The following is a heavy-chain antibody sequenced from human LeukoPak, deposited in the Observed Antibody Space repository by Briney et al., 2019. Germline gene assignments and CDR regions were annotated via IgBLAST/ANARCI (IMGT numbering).Heavy chain of an antibody. D-gene: IGHD2-2*01. CDR2: INPNSGGT. V-gene: IGHV1-2*05. Sequence: ASVKVSCKASGYTFTGYYMHWVRQAPGQGLEWMGRINPNSGGTNYAQKFQGRVTMTRDTSISTAYMELSRLRSDDTVVYYGARGAGISTSCCYMDVWGKGTTVTVSS. J-gene: IGHJ6*03. CDR3: ARGAGISTSCCYMDV. CDR1: GYTFTGYY.